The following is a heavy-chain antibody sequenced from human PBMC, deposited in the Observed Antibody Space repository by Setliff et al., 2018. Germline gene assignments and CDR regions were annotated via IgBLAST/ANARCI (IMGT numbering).Heavy chain of an antibody. CDR2: INHRGST. CDR1: GGTFSDYY. J-gene: IGHJ3*02. CDR3: ARYRGNYYDSSGYYSGDAFDI. Sequence: SETLSLTCAAYGGTFSDYYWTWIRQTPGKGLEWVGEINHRGSTNYNPSLKSRVTISVDTSKNQFSLKLSSVTAADTAVYYCARYRGNYYDSSGYYSGDAFDIWGQGTMVTVS. V-gene: IGHV4-34*01. D-gene: IGHD3-22*01.